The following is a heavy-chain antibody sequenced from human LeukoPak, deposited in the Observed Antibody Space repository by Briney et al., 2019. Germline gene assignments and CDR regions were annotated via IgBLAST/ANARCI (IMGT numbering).Heavy chain of an antibody. CDR1: GGPFSDYY. J-gene: IGHJ4*01. CDR3: ARGEGARDGYNYAGPFYFDY. D-gene: IGHD5-24*01. V-gene: IGHV4-34*01. CDR2: INHSGST. Sequence: SETLSLTCAVYGGPFSDYYWSWIRQPPGKGLEWIGKINHSGSTNYSPSLKSRVTISIDTSKNQFSLKLNSMTAADTAVYYCARGEGARDGYNYAGPFYFDYWGHGTLVAVSS.